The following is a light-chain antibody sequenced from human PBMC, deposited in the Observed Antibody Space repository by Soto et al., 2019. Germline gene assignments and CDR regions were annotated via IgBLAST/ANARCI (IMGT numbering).Light chain of an antibody. CDR3: QQYGSLSWT. CDR2: DTS. CDR1: QGIGDT. Sequence: EVVLTQSPATLSVSPGEGVTLSCRASQGIGDTLAWYQHKPGQTPRLLIYDTSARATGVPDRFSGSGSGTDFTLTISRLEPEDFAVYYCQQYGSLSWTFGQGTKVDI. V-gene: IGKV3-20*01. J-gene: IGKJ1*01.